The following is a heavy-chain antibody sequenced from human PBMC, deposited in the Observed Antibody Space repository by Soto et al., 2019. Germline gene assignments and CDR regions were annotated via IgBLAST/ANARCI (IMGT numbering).Heavy chain of an antibody. CDR1: GFTFGNYA. J-gene: IGHJ4*02. V-gene: IGHV3-23*01. CDR3: AVPTGIEVTGPDY. D-gene: IGHD6-19*01. CDR2: ISGNSDAT. Sequence: VQLLESGGGLVQPGGSLRLSCAASGFTFGNYAMSWVRQAPGKGLGWVAAISGNSDATYYADSVKGRFTISRDNSKNTLYLQLNTLRADDTAVYFCAVPTGIEVTGPDYWGQGALVSVSS.